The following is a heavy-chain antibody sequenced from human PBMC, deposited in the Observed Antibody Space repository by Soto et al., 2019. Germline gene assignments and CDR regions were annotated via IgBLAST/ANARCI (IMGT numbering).Heavy chain of an antibody. CDR2: IGTAGDT. CDR1: GFTFSSYD. CDR3: ARACSGRGDCYQFDY. D-gene: IGHD2-21*01. Sequence: GGSLRLSCAASGFTFSSYDMHWVRQATGKGLEWVSAIGTAGDTYYPGSVKGRFTISRENAKNSLYLQMNSLRAGDTAVYYCARACSGRGDCYQFDYWGQGTLVTVSS. V-gene: IGHV3-13*01. J-gene: IGHJ4*02.